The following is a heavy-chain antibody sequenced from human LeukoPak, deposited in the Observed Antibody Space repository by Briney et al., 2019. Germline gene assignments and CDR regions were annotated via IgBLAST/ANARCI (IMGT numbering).Heavy chain of an antibody. J-gene: IGHJ4*02. D-gene: IGHD6-19*01. CDR1: GFTFSTYA. CDR3: ARAAYSSGPDY. CDR2: ISSKGGST. V-gene: IGHV3-64*04. Sequence: GGSLRLSCSASGFTFSTYAMHWVRQAPGKGLEYVSAISSKGGSTYYADSVKGRFTISRDNSKNTLYLQMNSLRDEDTAVFYCARAAYSSGPDYWGQGTLVTVSS.